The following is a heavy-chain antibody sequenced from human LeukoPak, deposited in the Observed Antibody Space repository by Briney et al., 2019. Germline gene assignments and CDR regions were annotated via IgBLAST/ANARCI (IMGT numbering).Heavy chain of an antibody. CDR1: GFTFSNYA. J-gene: IGHJ4*02. CDR2: TSSDGSNK. D-gene: IGHD3-10*01. Sequence: PGGSLRLSCAASGFTFSNYAMHWVRQAPGKGLEWVAVTSSDGSNKYYTDSVKGRFAISRDNSKNTLYLEMNSLRAEDTAVYYCARDLLGSADYWGQGTLVTVSS. V-gene: IGHV3-30*09. CDR3: ARDLLGSADY.